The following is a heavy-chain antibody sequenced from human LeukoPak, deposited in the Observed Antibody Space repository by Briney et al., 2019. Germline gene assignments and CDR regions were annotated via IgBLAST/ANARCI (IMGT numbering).Heavy chain of an antibody. V-gene: IGHV1-2*02. J-gene: IGHJ4*02. D-gene: IGHD6-13*01. CDR3: ARAGSSSRWVNDY. CDR2: INPNSGGT. CDR1: GYTFTGYY. Sequence: ASVRVSCKASGYTFTGYYMHWVRQAPGQGLEWMGWINPNSGGTNYAQKFQGRVTMTRDTSISTAYMELSRLRSDDTAVFYCARAGSSSRWVNDYWGQGTLVTVSS.